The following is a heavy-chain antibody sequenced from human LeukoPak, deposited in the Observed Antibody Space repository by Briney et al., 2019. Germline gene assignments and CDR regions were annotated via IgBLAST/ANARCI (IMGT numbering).Heavy chain of an antibody. Sequence: GGSLRLSCAASGFTFSSSDMSWVRQAPGKGLEWVSTIGGSGVTTYYADSVKDRFTISRDNSKNTLHLQMSSLRAEDAALYYCAKMAVVATIFDFWGQGTLVTVSS. CDR3: AKMAVVATIFDF. D-gene: IGHD3-22*01. CDR2: IGGSGVTT. CDR1: GFTFSSSD. V-gene: IGHV3-23*01. J-gene: IGHJ4*02.